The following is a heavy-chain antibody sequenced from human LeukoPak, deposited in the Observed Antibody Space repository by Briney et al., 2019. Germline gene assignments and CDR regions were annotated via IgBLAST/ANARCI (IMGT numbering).Heavy chain of an antibody. CDR3: ARAGAVANYGMDV. J-gene: IGHJ6*04. CDR1: GSTFSSYS. CDR2: ISSSSSYI. D-gene: IGHD6-19*01. Sequence: GESLRLSCADSGSTFSSYSMNWVRQAPGKGLEWVSSISSSSSYIYYADSVKGRFTISRDNAKNSLYLRMNSLRAEDTAVYYCARAGAVANYGMDVWGKGTTVTVSS. V-gene: IGHV3-21*01.